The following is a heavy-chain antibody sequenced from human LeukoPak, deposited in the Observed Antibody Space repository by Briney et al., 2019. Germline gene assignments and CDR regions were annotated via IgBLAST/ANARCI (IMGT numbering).Heavy chain of an antibody. D-gene: IGHD4-11*01. V-gene: IGHV1-2*02. CDR1: GYTFTGYY. J-gene: IGHJ4*02. CDR3: ARVYSNYAGVYPFDY. CDR2: INPNSGGT. Sequence: GASVKVSCKASGYTFTGYYMHWVRQAPGQGLEWMGWINPNSGGTNYAQEFQGRVTMTRDTSISTAYMELSRLRSDDTAVYYCARVYSNYAGVYPFDYWGQGTLVTVSS.